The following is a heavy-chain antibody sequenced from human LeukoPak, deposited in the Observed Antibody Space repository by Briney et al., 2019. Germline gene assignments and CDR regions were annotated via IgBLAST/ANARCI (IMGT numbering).Heavy chain of an antibody. V-gene: IGHV4-31*03. CDR2: IYYSGST. CDR3: ARGQCSSTSCPFDY. Sequence: PSQTLSLTCTVSGGSISSGGYYWSWIRQHPGKGLEWIGYIYYSGSTYYNPSLKSRVTISVDTSKNQFSLELSSVTAADTAVYYCARGQCSSTSCPFDYWGQGTLVTVSS. CDR1: GGSISSGGYY. D-gene: IGHD2-2*01. J-gene: IGHJ4*02.